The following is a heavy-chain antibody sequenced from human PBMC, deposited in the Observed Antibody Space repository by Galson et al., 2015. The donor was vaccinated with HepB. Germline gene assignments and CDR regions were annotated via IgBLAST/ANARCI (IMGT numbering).Heavy chain of an antibody. CDR1: GYTFTSYD. V-gene: IGHV1-8*01. Sequence: SVKVSCKASGYTFTSYDINWVRQATGQGLEWMGWMNPNSGNTGYAQKFQGRVTMTRNTSISTAYMELSSLRSEDTAVYYCARRTYSSSWYDLYYCYYMDVWGKGTTVTASS. J-gene: IGHJ6*03. D-gene: IGHD6-13*01. CDR2: MNPNSGNT. CDR3: ARRTYSSSWYDLYYCYYMDV.